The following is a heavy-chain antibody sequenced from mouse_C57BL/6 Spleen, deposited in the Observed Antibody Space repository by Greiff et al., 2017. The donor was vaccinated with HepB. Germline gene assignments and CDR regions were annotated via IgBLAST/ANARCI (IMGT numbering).Heavy chain of an antibody. CDR3: ARVYDGDYYAMDY. J-gene: IGHJ4*01. D-gene: IGHD2-12*01. V-gene: IGHV1-7*01. CDR2: INPSSGYT. CDR1: GYTFTSYW. Sequence: VQLQQSGAELAKPGASVKLSCKASGYTFTSYWMHWVKQRPGQGLEWIGYINPSSGYTKYNQKFKDKATLTADKSSSTAYMQLSSLTYEDSAVYYCARVYDGDYYAMDYGGQGTSVTVSS.